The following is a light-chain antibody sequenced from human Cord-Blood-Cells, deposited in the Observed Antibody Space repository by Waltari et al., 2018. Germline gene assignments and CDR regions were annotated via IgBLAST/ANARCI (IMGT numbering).Light chain of an antibody. CDR1: QSISSY. CDR3: QQSYSTPYT. J-gene: IGKJ2*01. CDR2: AAS. V-gene: IGKV1-39*01. Sequence: QMTQSTSSLSASVGHRVTITCRASQSISSYLNWYQQKPGKAPKLLIYAASSLQSGVPSRFSGSGSGTDFTLTISSLQPEDFATYYCQQSYSTPYTFGQGTKLEIK.